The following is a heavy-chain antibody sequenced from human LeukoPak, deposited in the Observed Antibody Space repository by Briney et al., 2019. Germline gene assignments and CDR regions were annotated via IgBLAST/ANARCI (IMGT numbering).Heavy chain of an antibody. V-gene: IGHV4-30-2*01. CDR3: ARADCSSTSCPTFDY. D-gene: IGHD2-2*01. CDR1: GGSISSGGYY. Sequence: SETLSLTCTVSGGSISSGGYYWSWIRQHPGKGLEWIGYIYHSGSTYYNPSLKSRVTISVDRSKNQFSLKLSSVTAADTAVYYCARADCSSTSCPTFDYWGQGTLVTVSS. J-gene: IGHJ4*02. CDR2: IYHSGST.